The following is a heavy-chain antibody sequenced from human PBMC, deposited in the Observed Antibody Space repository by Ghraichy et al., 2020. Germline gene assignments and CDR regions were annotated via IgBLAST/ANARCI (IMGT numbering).Heavy chain of an antibody. J-gene: IGHJ4*02. Sequence: LSLTCAASGFSLSDFGMNWVRQTPGKGLEWLSYISGSSSTIYYADSVKGRFTISRDNDKNPLYLKRNSLRDEDTAVYYCARESNWGSAYWGQGTLVTVSS. CDR3: ARESNWGSAY. D-gene: IGHD7-27*01. CDR2: ISGSSSTI. CDR1: GFSLSDFG. V-gene: IGHV3-48*02.